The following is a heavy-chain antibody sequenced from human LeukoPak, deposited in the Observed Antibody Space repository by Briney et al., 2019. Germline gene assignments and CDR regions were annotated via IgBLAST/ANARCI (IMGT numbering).Heavy chain of an antibody. CDR3: ARKDGDEVNTLDY. CDR2: INTDTGNP. D-gene: IGHD7-27*01. Sequence: ASVKVSCKASGYTFIDYAINWVRQAPGQGLERMGWINTDTGNPTYGQDFTGRFVFSLDTSVSTAYLQINTLKAEDTAIYYCARKDGDEVNTLDYWGQGTLVTVSS. J-gene: IGHJ4*02. V-gene: IGHV7-4-1*02. CDR1: GYTFIDYA.